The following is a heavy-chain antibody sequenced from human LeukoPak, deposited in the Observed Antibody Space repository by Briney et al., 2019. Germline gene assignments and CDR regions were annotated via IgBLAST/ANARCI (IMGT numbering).Heavy chain of an antibody. D-gene: IGHD3-3*01. CDR2: IWYDGSNK. CDR1: GFTFSSYG. V-gene: IGHV3-33*01. CDR3: ARRLDYDFWSGPFDY. J-gene: IGHJ4*02. Sequence: GGSLRLSCAASGFTFSSYGMHWVRQAPGKGLEWVAVIWYDGSNKYYADSVKGRFTISRDNSKNTLYLQMNSLRAEDTAVYYCARRLDYDFWSGPFDYWGQGTLVTVSS.